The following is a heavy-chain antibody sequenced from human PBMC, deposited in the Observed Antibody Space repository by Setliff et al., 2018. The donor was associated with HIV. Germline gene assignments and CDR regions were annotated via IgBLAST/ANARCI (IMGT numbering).Heavy chain of an antibody. J-gene: IGHJ6*03. D-gene: IGHD2-8*01. Sequence: WASVKVSCKTSGGTFNSYGISWVRQAPGQGLEWMGGIIPMFGTTNYAPKFQGRVTITADDSTKTAYVEFTSLRSDDTAIFYCARDNGLLPQPHYYHYYMDVWGQGTTVTVSS. CDR1: GGTFNSYG. V-gene: IGHV1-69*13. CDR3: ARDNGLLPQPHYYHYYMDV. CDR2: IIPMFGTT.